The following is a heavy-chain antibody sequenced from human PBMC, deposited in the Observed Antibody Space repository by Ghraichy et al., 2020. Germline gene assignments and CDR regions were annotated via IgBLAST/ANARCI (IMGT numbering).Heavy chain of an antibody. CDR3: ARPNATGYYRIGYFDY. J-gene: IGHJ4*02. CDR1: GGSISSSSYY. CDR2: IYYSGST. V-gene: IGHV4-39*01. Sequence: PETLSLTCTVSGGSISSSSYYWGWIRQPPGKGLEWIGSIYYSGSTYYNPSLKSRVTISVDTSKNQFSLKLSSVTAADTAVYYCARPNATGYYRIGYFDYWGQGTLVTVSS. D-gene: IGHD3-9*01.